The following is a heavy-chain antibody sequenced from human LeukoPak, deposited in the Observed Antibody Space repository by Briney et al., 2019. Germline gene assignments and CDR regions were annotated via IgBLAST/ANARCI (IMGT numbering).Heavy chain of an antibody. J-gene: IGHJ4*02. V-gene: IGHV3-23*01. D-gene: IGHD3-9*01. Sequence: GGSLRLSCAASGFTFSSYAMSWVRQAPGKGLEWVSAISGSGGSTYYADSVKGRFTISRDNSKNTLYLQMNSLRAEDTAVYYCAKDPATLSVLRYFDWLAYYFDYWGQGTLVTVSS. CDR3: AKDPATLSVLRYFDWLAYYFDY. CDR2: ISGSGGST. CDR1: GFTFSSYA.